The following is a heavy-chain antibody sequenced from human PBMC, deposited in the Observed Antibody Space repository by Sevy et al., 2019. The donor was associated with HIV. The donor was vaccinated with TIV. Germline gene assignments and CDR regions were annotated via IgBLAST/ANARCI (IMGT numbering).Heavy chain of an antibody. V-gene: IGHV1-46*01. CDR3: ASSGTRDDNSPAGEVDY. J-gene: IGHJ4*02. CDR1: GYTFTSYY. D-gene: IGHD2-21*01. Sequence: ASVKVSCKASGYTFTSYYMHWVRQAPGQGLEWMGIINPSGGSTSYAQKFQGRVTMTRDTSTSTVYMELSSLRSEDTAMYYCASSGTRDDNSPAGEVDYWGQGTLVTVSS. CDR2: INPSGGST.